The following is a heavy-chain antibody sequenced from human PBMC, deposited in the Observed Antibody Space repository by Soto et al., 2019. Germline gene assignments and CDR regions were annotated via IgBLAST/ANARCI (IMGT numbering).Heavy chain of an antibody. D-gene: IGHD3-22*01. CDR1: GFTFSSYS. V-gene: IGHV3-48*01. CDR2: ISSSSSTI. CDR3: ARGAYYYDSSGLSY. Sequence: GGSLRLSCAASGFTFSSYSMNWVRQAPGRGLEWVSYISSSSSTIYYADSVKGRFTISRDNAKNSLYLQMNSLRAEDTAVYYCARGAYYYDSSGLSYWGQGTLVTVSS. J-gene: IGHJ4*02.